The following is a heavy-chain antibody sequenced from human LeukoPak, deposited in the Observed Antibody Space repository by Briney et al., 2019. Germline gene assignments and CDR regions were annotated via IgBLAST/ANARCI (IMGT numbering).Heavy chain of an antibody. D-gene: IGHD2-2*01. V-gene: IGHV3-23*01. J-gene: IGHJ5*02. Sequence: GGSLRLSCAASGFTFNNYAMSWVRQAPGRGLEWVSGISAGGSTFYADSVKGRFTISRDNSQNMMFLQVTSLRAEDTAVYYCANDPHCSSTWCSGWFDPWGQGTLVTVSS. CDR1: GFTFNNYA. CDR3: ANDPHCSSTWCSGWFDP. CDR2: ISAGGST.